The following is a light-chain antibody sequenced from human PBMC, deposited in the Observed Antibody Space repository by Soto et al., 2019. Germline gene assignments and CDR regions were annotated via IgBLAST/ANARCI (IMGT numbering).Light chain of an antibody. Sequence: QSALTQPASVSGSPGQSLTISCTGTSSDVESYNGVSWYQQHPGKAPKLMIYEGSKRPSGVSNRFSGSKSGNTASLTISGLQAEAEDDYYCRSPGGRPPWGFGGGTQLT. CDR2: EGS. CDR3: RSPGGRPPWG. CDR1: SSDVESYNG. V-gene: IGLV2-23*01. J-gene: IGLJ7*01.